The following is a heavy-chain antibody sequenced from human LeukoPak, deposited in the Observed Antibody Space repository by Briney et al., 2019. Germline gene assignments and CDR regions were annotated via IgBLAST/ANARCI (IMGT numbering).Heavy chain of an antibody. D-gene: IGHD1-26*01. Sequence: GSLRLSCSASGFTFRSYWMKWVRQAPGKGLEWIGHIYHSGTTSYNPSLRSRVTISVDTSKNQFSLKLSSVTAADTAVYYCARGEGSWGQGTLVTVSS. J-gene: IGHJ5*02. CDR1: GFTFRSYW. V-gene: IGHV4-4*02. CDR2: IYHSGTT. CDR3: ARGEGS.